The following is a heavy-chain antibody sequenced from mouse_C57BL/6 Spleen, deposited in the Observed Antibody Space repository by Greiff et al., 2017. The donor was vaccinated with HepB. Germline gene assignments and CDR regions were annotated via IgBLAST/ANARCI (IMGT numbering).Heavy chain of an antibody. CDR1: GYTFTSYW. J-gene: IGHJ4*01. CDR2: IDPSDSET. D-gene: IGHD2-4*01. Sequence: VQLQQPGAELVRPGSSVKLSCKASGYTFTSYWMHWVKQRPIQGLEWIGNIDPSDSETHYNQKFKDKATLTVDKSSSTAYMQLSSLTSEDSAVYYCARSRIYYDYDYAMDYWGQGTSVTVSS. V-gene: IGHV1-52*01. CDR3: ARSRIYYDYDYAMDY.